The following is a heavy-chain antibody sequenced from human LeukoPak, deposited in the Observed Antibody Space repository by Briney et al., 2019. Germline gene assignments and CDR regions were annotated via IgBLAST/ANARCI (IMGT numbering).Heavy chain of an antibody. CDR2: ISSSSSYI. CDR3: ARETLEGYDAFDI. V-gene: IGHV3-21*01. D-gene: IGHD3-3*01. CDR1: GFTFSSYS. Sequence: GGSLRLPCAASGFTFSSYSMNWVRQAPGKGLEWVSSISSSSSYIYYADSVKGRFTIFRDNAKNSLYLQMNSLRAEDTAVYYCARETLEGYDAFDIWGQGTMVTVSS. J-gene: IGHJ3*02.